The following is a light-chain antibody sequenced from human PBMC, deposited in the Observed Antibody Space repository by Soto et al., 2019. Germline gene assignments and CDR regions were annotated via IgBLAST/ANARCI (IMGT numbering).Light chain of an antibody. Sequence: DIVMTQSPLSLPVTPGEPASISCRSSQSLLHSNGYNYLDWYLQKPGQSPQLLIYWGSNRASGVPDRFSGSXXXXXXXXXXXXXXAXDVGVYFCMQGLQSPPTFGQGTKVEI. CDR1: QSLLHSNGYNY. CDR2: WGS. J-gene: IGKJ1*01. V-gene: IGKV2-28*01. CDR3: MQGLQSPPT.